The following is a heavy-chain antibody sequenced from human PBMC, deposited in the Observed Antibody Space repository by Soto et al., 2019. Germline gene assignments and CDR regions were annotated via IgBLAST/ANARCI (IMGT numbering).Heavy chain of an antibody. V-gene: IGHV3-23*01. CDR1: GFTSSSYA. CDR3: AKESYYYGSGSLPRGAFDI. J-gene: IGHJ3*02. Sequence: GVLRLSCAASGFTSSSYAMSWVRQSPWKGLEWVSAISGSGGSTYYADSVKGRFTISRDNSKNTLYLQMNSLRAEDTAVYYCAKESYYYGSGSLPRGAFDIWGQGTMVTVSS. CDR2: ISGSGGST. D-gene: IGHD3-10*01.